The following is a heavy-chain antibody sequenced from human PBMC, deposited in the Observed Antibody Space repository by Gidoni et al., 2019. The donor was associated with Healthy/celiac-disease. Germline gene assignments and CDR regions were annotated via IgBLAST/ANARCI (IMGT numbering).Heavy chain of an antibody. D-gene: IGHD3-10*01. CDR1: GFTFSSYA. CDR3: ARDGVLLWFGAINGWFDP. Sequence: QVQPVESGGGVVQPGRSLRLSCAASGFTFSSYAMHWVRRAPGKGLEWVAVLSYDGSNKYYADALKGRFTISRDNSKNTLYLQMNSLRAEDTAVYYCARDGVLLWFGAINGWFDPWGQGTLVTVSS. CDR2: LSYDGSNK. J-gene: IGHJ5*02. V-gene: IGHV3-30*04.